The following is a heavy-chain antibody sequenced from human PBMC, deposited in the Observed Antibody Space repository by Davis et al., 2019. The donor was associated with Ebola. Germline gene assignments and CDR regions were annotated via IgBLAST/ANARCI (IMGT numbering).Heavy chain of an antibody. CDR1: GYTFTSYA. D-gene: IGHD2/OR15-2a*01. Sequence: AASVKVSCKASGYTFTSYAMHWVRQAPGQRLEWMGWINAGNGNTKYSQKFQGRVTITRDTSASTAYMELSRLRSDDTAVYYCAREILWSLEYYFDYWGQGTLVTVSS. V-gene: IGHV1-3*01. CDR2: INAGNGNT. J-gene: IGHJ4*02. CDR3: AREILWSLEYYFDY.